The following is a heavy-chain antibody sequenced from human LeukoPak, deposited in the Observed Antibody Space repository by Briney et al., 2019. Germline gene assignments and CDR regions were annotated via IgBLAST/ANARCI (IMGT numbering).Heavy chain of an antibody. CDR3: ARSDPGIAAAVTPFTGYGMDV. J-gene: IGHJ6*02. CDR2: INHSGST. CDR1: GGAFSGYY. D-gene: IGHD6-13*01. Sequence: SETLSLTCAVYGGAFSGYYWSWIRQPPGKGLEWIGEINHSGSTNYNPSLKSRVTISVDTSENQFSLKLSSVTAADTAVYYCARSDPGIAAAVTPFTGYGMDVWGQGTTVTVSS. V-gene: IGHV4-34*01.